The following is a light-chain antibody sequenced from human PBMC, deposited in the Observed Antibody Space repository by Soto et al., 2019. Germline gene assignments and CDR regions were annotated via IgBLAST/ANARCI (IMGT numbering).Light chain of an antibody. Sequence: DIQMTQSPSSLSASVGDRVTITCRASQGISNFLAWHQQKPGKVPKLLIYAASTLQSGVPSPFSGSGSGTDFTLTITSLQPEDVATYYCQKYNSAPWTFGQRTKVAIK. CDR2: AAS. V-gene: IGKV1-27*01. CDR3: QKYNSAPWT. CDR1: QGISNF. J-gene: IGKJ1*01.